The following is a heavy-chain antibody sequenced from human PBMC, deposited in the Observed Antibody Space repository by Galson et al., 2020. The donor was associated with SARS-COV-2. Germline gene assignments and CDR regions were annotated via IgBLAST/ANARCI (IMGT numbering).Heavy chain of an antibody. D-gene: IGHD2-2*01. Sequence: AGSLRLSCAASGFTFSNYDMNWVRQAPGKGLEWISYISHSSSTIYYADSVKGRFTISRDNAKNSLYVQMNSLRVEDTAVYYCARDNCGTTSGHDYWGQGTLVTVSS. V-gene: IGHV3-48*01. J-gene: IGHJ4*02. CDR1: GFTFSNYD. CDR3: ARDNCGTTSGHDY. CDR2: ISHSSSTI.